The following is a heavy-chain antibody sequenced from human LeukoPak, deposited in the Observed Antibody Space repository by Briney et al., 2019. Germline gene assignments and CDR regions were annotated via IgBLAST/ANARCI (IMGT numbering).Heavy chain of an antibody. D-gene: IGHD2-15*01. CDR2: IDPSDSYT. Sequence: GESLKISCKGSGYSFTSYWISWVRQMPGKGLEWMGRIDPSDSYTNYSPSFQGHVTISADKSISTAYLQWSSLKASDTAMYYCARVTTGYCSGSCYPIDAFDIWGQGTMVTVSS. V-gene: IGHV5-10-1*01. CDR3: ARVTTGYCSGSCYPIDAFDI. J-gene: IGHJ3*02. CDR1: GYSFTSYW.